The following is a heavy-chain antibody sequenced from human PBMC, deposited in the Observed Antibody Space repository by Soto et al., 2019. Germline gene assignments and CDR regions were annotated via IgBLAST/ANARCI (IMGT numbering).Heavy chain of an antibody. CDR2: VSGGGGVA. D-gene: IGHD6-13*01. Sequence: EVQLLESGGDLVQPGGSLRLSCAASGFAFSSYSMNWVRQAPGKGLEWVSVVSGGGGVAFYSDSVEGRFTVSRDNSKNTLYLQRNSLRAEDTAVYYCAKKGLTAPGNPWFDSWGQGTLVTVSS. V-gene: IGHV3-23*01. J-gene: IGHJ5*01. CDR3: AKKGLTAPGNPWFDS. CDR1: GFAFSSYS.